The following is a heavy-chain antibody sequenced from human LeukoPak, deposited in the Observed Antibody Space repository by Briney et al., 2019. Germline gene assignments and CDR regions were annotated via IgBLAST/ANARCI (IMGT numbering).Heavy chain of an antibody. Sequence: ASVKVSCKASGGTFSSYAISWVRQAPGQGLEWMGGIIPIFGTANYAQKFQGRVTLTADESTSTAYMELSSLRSEDTAVYYCARSADPQLGFDYWGQGTLVTVSS. CDR3: ARSADPQLGFDY. CDR1: GGTFSSYA. CDR2: IIPIFGTA. V-gene: IGHV1-69*13. J-gene: IGHJ4*02. D-gene: IGHD1-26*01.